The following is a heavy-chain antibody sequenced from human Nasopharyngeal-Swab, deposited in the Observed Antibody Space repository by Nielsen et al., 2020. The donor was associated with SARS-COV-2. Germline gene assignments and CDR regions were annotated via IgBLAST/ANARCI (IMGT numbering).Heavy chain of an antibody. D-gene: IGHD6-13*01. CDR3: ARDRGGVAAAGPPWDYYGMDV. CDR2: INTNTGNP. V-gene: IGHV7-4-1*02. J-gene: IGHJ6*02. CDR1: GYTFTSYA. Sequence: ASGKVSCKASGYTFTSYAMNWVRQAPGQGLEWMGWINTNTGNPTYAQGFTGRFVFSLDTSVSTAYLQISSLKAEDTAVYYCARDRGGVAAAGPPWDYYGMDVWGQGTTVTVSS.